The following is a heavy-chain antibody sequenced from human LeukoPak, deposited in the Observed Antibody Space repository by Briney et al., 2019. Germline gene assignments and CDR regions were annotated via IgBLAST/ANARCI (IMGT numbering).Heavy chain of an antibody. CDR2: ITRDGGYT. J-gene: IGHJ4*02. Sequence: PGGSLRLSCAASGFSFDDYTLHWVRQTPGKGLEWVSLITRDGGYTKSADSVKGRFTISRDIDKKSLYLQMNSLRTEDTALYFCATERSQYFDYWGQGTLVTVSS. CDR3: ATERSQYFDY. CDR1: GFSFDDYT. V-gene: IGHV3-43*01. D-gene: IGHD3-16*01.